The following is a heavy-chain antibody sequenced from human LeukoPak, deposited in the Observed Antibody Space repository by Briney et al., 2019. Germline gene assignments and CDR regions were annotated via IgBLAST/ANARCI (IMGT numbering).Heavy chain of an antibody. CDR2: IKQDGSEK. CDR1: GFTFSSYW. CDR3: ASDGSPYYYGSGSYSVTFDY. D-gene: IGHD3-10*01. J-gene: IGHJ4*02. V-gene: IGHV3-7*01. Sequence: GGSLRLSCAASGFTFSSYWMSWVRQAPGEGLEWVANIKQDGSEKYYVDSVKGRFTISRDNAKNPLYLQMNSLRDEDTAVYYCASDGSPYYYGSGSYSVTFDYWGQGTQVTVSS.